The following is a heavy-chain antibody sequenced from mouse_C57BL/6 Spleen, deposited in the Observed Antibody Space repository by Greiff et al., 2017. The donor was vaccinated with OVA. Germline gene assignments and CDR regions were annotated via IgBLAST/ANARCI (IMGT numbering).Heavy chain of an antibody. V-gene: IGHV1-72*01. CDR2: IDPNSGGT. Sequence: VKQRPGRGLEWIGRIDPNSGGTKYNEKFKSKATLTVDKPSSTAYMQLSSLTSEDSAVYYCARSKATVVENYFDYWGQGTTLTVSS. J-gene: IGHJ2*01. CDR3: ARSKATVVENYFDY. D-gene: IGHD1-1*01.